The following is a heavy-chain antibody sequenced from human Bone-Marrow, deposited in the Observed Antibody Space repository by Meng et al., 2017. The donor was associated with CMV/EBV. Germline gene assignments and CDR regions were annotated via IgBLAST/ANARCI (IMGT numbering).Heavy chain of an antibody. J-gene: IGHJ4*02. V-gene: IGHV4-34*01. D-gene: IGHD6-13*01. CDR1: GGSFSGYY. CDR2: INHSGST. Sequence: SQTLSLTCAVYGGSFSGYYWSWIRQPPGKGLEWIGEINHSGSTNYNPSLKSRVTISVDTSKNQFSLKLSSVTAADTAVYYCARGRVCISSWYYLGPGAFDYWGQRTLVTVSS. CDR3: ARGRVCISSWYYLGPGAFDY.